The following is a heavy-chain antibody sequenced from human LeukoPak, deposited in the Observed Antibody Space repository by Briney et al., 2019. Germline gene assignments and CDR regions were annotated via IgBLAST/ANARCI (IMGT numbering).Heavy chain of an antibody. CDR1: GFTFSSYA. CDR2: ISSGSSYI. CDR3: ARGTSIVGATDDYFDY. Sequence: PGGSLRLSCAVSGFTFSSYAISWVRQAPGKGLEWVSSISSGSSYIYYADSVKGRFTISRDNAKNSLYLQMNSLRAEDTAVYYCARGTSIVGATDDYFDYWGQGTLVTVSS. D-gene: IGHD1-26*01. J-gene: IGHJ4*02. V-gene: IGHV3-21*04.